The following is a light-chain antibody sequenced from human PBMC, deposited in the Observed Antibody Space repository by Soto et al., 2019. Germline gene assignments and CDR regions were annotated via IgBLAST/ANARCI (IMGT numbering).Light chain of an antibody. V-gene: IGKV3-11*01. Sequence: FVVTQSPDTLSLSPGERATLSCRASPSVSSSLAWYQHKPGQSPRLVIYSGYKRATGIPARFSGSGSGTDFTLTISGLEVDDFAIYYCQQRYSWLRVFGQGTKVEVK. CDR1: PSVSSS. J-gene: IGKJ1*01. CDR3: QQRYSWLRV. CDR2: SGY.